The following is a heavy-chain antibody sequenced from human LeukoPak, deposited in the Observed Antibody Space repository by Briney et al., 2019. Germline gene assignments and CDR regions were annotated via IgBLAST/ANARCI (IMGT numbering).Heavy chain of an antibody. CDR2: MNPNSGNT. V-gene: IGHV1-8*03. CDR1: GYTFTSYD. D-gene: IGHD5-12*01. Sequence: ASVKVSCKASGYTFTSYDINWVRQATGQGLEWMGWMNPNSGNTGYAQKFQGRVTITRNTSISTAYMELSSLRSEDTAVYYCARGGIVATIEEYYFDYWGQGTLVTVSS. CDR3: ARGGIVATIEEYYFDY. J-gene: IGHJ4*02.